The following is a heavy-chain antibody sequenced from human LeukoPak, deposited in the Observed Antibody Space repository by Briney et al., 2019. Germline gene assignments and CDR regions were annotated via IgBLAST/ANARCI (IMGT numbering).Heavy chain of an antibody. D-gene: IGHD4-23*01. J-gene: IGHJ3*02. Sequence: PSETLSLTCTVSGGSISSYYWSWIQQPPGKGLEWIGNIYYSGSTNCNPSVKSRVAMSVDTSKKQFSLKLSSLTAADTAVYYCARGGTAVIAPYAFDIWGQGTMVTVSS. CDR2: IYYSGST. V-gene: IGHV4-59*01. CDR3: ARGGTAVIAPYAFDI. CDR1: GGSISSYY.